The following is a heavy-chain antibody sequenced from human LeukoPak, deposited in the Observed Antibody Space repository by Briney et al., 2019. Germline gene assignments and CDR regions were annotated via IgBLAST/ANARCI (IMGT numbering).Heavy chain of an antibody. D-gene: IGHD6-13*01. CDR1: GFTFSSYS. CDR3: ARYSSSWYYFDY. CDR2: ISSSSNYI. V-gene: IGHV3-21*01. J-gene: IGHJ4*02. Sequence: PGGSLRLSCAASGFTFSSYSMNWVRQAPGKGLEWVSSISSSSNYIYYADSVKGRFTISRDNAKNSLYLQMNSLRAEDTVVYYCARYSSSWYYFDYWGQGTLVTVSS.